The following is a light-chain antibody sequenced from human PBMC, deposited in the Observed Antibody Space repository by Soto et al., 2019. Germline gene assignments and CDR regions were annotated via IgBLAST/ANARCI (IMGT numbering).Light chain of an antibody. Sequence: EIVLTQSPATLSLSPGERATPSCRASQSVSSYLAWYQQKPGQAPRLLIYDASNRATGIPARFSGSGSGTDFTLTISSLEPEDFAVYYCQHRINWPQWTFGQGTKVDIX. CDR2: DAS. J-gene: IGKJ1*01. CDR3: QHRINWPQWT. V-gene: IGKV3-11*01. CDR1: QSVSSY.